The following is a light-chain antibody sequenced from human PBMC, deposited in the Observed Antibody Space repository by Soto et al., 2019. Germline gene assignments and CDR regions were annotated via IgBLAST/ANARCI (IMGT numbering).Light chain of an antibody. CDR3: QQRRT. CDR2: DAS. J-gene: IGKJ4*01. CDR1: QSVSSY. V-gene: IGKV3-11*01. Sequence: EIVLTQSPATLSLSPGERATLSCRASQSVSSYLAWYQQKPGQAPRLLIYDASNRATGIPARFSGSGSGTDFTLTISGLEPEDFAFYYCQQRRTFGGGTQLEIK.